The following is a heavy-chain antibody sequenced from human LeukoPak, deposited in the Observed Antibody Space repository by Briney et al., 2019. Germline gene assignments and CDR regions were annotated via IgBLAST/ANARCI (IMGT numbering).Heavy chain of an antibody. V-gene: IGHV1-2*02. CDR2: INPHSGGT. CDR1: GYNFTDYY. Sequence: ASVKVSCKASGYNFTDYYVHWVRQAPGQGLEWMGWINPHSGGTNYAQKFQGRVTMTRDTSISTAYMELSRLRFDDTAVYYCARDFPARGYGMDVWGQGTTVTVPS. J-gene: IGHJ6*02. CDR3: ARDFPARGYGMDV.